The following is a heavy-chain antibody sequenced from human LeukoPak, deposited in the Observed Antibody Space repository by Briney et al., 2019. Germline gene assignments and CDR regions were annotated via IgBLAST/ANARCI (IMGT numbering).Heavy chain of an antibody. D-gene: IGHD3-22*01. V-gene: IGHV1-46*01. CDR3: ARDRAIYYYDSSGYKDY. CDR2: INPSGGST. Sequence: ASVKVSCKTSGYTFTGYYMHWVRQAPGQGLEWMGIINPSGGSTSYAQKFQGRVTMTRDTSTSTVYMELSSLRSEDTAVYYCARDRAIYYYDSSGYKDYWGQGTLVTVSS. CDR1: GYTFTGYY. J-gene: IGHJ4*02.